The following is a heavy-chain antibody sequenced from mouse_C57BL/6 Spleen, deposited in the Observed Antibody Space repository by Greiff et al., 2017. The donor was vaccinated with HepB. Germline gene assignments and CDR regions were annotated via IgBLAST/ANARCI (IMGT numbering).Heavy chain of an antibody. V-gene: IGHV1-82*01. CDR1: GYAFSSSW. J-gene: IGHJ2*01. Sequence: VQLQQSGPELVKPGASVKISCKASGYAFSSSWMNWVKQRPGKGLEWIGRIYPGDGDTNYNGKFKGKATLTADKSSSTAYMQLSSLTSEDSAVYFCARSGIYYDPYFDYWGQGTTLTVSS. D-gene: IGHD2-4*01. CDR3: ARSGIYYDPYFDY. CDR2: IYPGDGDT.